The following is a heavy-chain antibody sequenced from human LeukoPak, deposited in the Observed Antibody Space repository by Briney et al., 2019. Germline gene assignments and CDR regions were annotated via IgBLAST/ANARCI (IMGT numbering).Heavy chain of an antibody. J-gene: IGHJ3*02. CDR2: IYYSGST. Sequence: KPSETLSLTCTVSGGSISSYYWSWIRQPPGKGLEWIGYIYYSGSTNYNPSLKSRVTISVDTSKNQFSLKLSSVTAADTAVYYCARGASPLGYCSGGSCSDAFDIWGQGTMVTVSS. CDR1: GGSISSYY. CDR3: ARGASPLGYCSGGSCSDAFDI. V-gene: IGHV4-59*12. D-gene: IGHD2-15*01.